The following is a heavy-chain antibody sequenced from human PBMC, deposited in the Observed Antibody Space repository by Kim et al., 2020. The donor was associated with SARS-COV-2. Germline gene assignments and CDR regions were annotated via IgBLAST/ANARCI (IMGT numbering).Heavy chain of an antibody. J-gene: IGHJ5*02. CDR2: IWYDGSNK. CDR1: GFTFSSYG. V-gene: IGHV3-33*01. Sequence: GGSLRLSCAASGFTFSSYGMHWVRQAPGKGLEWVAVIWYDGSNKYYADSVKGRFTISRDNSKNTLYLQMNSLRAEDTAVYYCARDRDYGDYGNWFDTWGQGTLVTVSS. CDR3: ARDRDYGDYGNWFDT. D-gene: IGHD4-17*01.